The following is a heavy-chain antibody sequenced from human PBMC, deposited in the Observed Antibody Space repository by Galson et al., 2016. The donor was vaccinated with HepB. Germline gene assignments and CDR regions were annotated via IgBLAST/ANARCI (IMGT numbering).Heavy chain of an antibody. CDR3: AKDHHDYGDSWYFDL. CDR1: GFTFNTFS. D-gene: IGHD4-17*01. J-gene: IGHJ2*01. Sequence: SLRLSCAASGFTFNTFSMNWVRQAPGKGLEWVSSITRSGGDTYYADSVKGRFTISRDNSKNTLYLQMKSLRPEDTALYYCAKDHHDYGDSWYFDLWGRGTLVTVSS. V-gene: IGHV3-23*01. CDR2: ITRSGGDT.